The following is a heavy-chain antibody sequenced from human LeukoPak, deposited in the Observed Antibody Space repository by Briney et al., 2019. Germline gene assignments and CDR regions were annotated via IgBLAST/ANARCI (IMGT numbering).Heavy chain of an antibody. J-gene: IGHJ5*02. CDR3: AKDRGIAVAGTISGFDP. D-gene: IGHD6-19*01. CDR2: ISGSGGST. Sequence: GGSLRLSCAASGFTFSSYAMSWVRQAPGKGLEWVSAISGSGGSTYYADSVKGRFTISRDNSKNTLYLHMNSLRAEDTAVYYCAKDRGIAVAGTISGFDPWGQGTLVTVSS. V-gene: IGHV3-23*01. CDR1: GFTFSSYA.